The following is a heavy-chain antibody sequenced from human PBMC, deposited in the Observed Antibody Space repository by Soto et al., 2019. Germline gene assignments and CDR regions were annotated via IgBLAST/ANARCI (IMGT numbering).Heavy chain of an antibody. D-gene: IGHD4-4*01. CDR2: IAFDGTYK. V-gene: IGHV3-30*10. Sequence: SLSFSCEASGIDCGSRVLHCVRQCRGMAPEWVAGIAFDGTYKDYSVSVKGRITITRDTSKNTIVLQMDRLKLDDTSVYYRLRRAVDSRLDAWGLGTVVTFSS. J-gene: IGHJ5*01. CDR3: LRRAVDSRLDA. CDR1: GIDCGSRV.